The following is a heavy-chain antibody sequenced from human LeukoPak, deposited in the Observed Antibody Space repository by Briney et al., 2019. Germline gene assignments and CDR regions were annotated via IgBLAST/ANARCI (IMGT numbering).Heavy chain of an antibody. J-gene: IGHJ4*02. D-gene: IGHD3-16*01. CDR2: IHPNSGGT. Sequence: ASVKVSCKASGYTFTGYYMYWVRQAPGQGLEWMGWIHPNSGGTNYAQKFQGRVTMTRDTSISTAYMELSRLRSDDTAVYYCARSTGTTFGLPDYWGQGTLVTVSS. CDR1: GYTFTGYY. V-gene: IGHV1-2*02. CDR3: ARSTGTTFGLPDY.